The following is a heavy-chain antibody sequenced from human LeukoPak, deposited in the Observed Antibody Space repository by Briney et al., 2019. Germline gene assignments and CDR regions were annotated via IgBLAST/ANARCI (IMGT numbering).Heavy chain of an antibody. V-gene: IGHV3-48*01. J-gene: IGHJ5*01. CDR3: ARDVGYCSGGSCYRWFAS. CDR2: IRTGSADI. CDR1: GFTFSTYS. D-gene: IGHD2-15*01. Sequence: PGGSLRLSCAASGFTFSTYSMSWVRQAPGKGLEWVSYIRTGSADIYYADSVKGRFTISRDDARNSVSLQMNSLRADDTAVYYCARDVGYCSGGSCYRWFASWGQGTLVTVSS.